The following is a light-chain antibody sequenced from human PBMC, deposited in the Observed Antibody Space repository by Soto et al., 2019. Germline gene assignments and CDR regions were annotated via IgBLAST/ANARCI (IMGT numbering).Light chain of an antibody. CDR3: QQYYVTPLT. CDR2: WAS. Sequence: DIVMTQSPDSLAVSLGERATINCKSSQSVLYSSNNKNYVAWYQQKPGQPPTLLIYWASTLEAGVPDRFSGSGSGTESTLTISSLQAEDVAVYYCQQYYVTPLTFGGGTRVEI. V-gene: IGKV4-1*01. J-gene: IGKJ4*01. CDR1: QSVLYSSNNKNY.